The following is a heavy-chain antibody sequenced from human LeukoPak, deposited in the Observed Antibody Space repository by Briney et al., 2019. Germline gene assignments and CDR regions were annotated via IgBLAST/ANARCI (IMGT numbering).Heavy chain of an antibody. CDR2: MNPNSGNT. D-gene: IGHD1-26*01. CDR1: GYTFTSYD. CDR3: ARGSSGATPPFYYYGMDV. Sequence: ASVKVSCKASGYTFTSYDINWVRQATGQGLERMGWMNPNSGNTGYAQKFQGRVTMTRNTSISTAYMELSSLRSEDTAVYYCARGSSGATPPFYYYGMDVWGQGTTVTVSS. J-gene: IGHJ6*02. V-gene: IGHV1-8*01.